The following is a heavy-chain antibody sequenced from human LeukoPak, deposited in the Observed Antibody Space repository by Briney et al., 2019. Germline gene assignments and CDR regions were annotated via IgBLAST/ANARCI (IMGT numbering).Heavy chain of an antibody. D-gene: IGHD3-10*01. CDR1: GYTFTGYY. J-gene: IGHJ6*03. CDR2: INPNSGGT. Sequence: ASVKVSCKASGYTFTGYYMHWVRQAPGQGLEWMGWINPNSGGTNYAQKFQGRVTMTRDTSISTAYMELSRLRSDDTAVYYCARGGITMVRGVIITDYYYYYMDVWGKGTTVTISS. CDR3: ARGGITMVRGVIITDYYYYYMDV. V-gene: IGHV1-2*02.